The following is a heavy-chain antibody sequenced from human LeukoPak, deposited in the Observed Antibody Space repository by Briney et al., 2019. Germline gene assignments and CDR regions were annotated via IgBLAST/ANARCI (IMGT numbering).Heavy chain of an antibody. D-gene: IGHD2-2*03. CDR1: GYTFTGYY. CDR3: ARIPGDCSSTSCYRWGDYYYYGMDV. V-gene: IGHV1-2*02. Sequence: ASVKVSCKASGYTFTGYYMHWVRQAPGQGLEWMGWINPNSGGTNYAQKFQGRVTMTRDTSISTAYMELSSLRSEDTAVYYCARIPGDCSSTSCYRWGDYYYYGMDVWGQGTTVTVSS. CDR2: INPNSGGT. J-gene: IGHJ6*02.